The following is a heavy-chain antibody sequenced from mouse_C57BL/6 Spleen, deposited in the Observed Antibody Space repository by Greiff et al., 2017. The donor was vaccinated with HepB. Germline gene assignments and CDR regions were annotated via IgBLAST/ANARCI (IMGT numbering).Heavy chain of an antibody. CDR2: IYPGSGST. J-gene: IGHJ3*01. CDR3: ARGGNYEAWFAY. V-gene: IGHV1-55*01. Sequence: QVHVKQPGAELVKPGASVKMSCKASGYTFTSYWITWVKQRPGQGLEWIGDIYPGSGSTNYNEKFKSKATLTVDTSSSTAYMQLSSLTSEDSAVYYCARGGNYEAWFAYWGQGTLVTVSA. D-gene: IGHD2-1*01. CDR1: GYTFTSYW.